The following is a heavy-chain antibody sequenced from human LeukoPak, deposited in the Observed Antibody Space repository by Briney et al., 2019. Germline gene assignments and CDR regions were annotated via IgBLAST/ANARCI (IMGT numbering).Heavy chain of an antibody. V-gene: IGHV3-9*01. CDR2: ISWNSGSI. CDR3: AREGYSAPFDY. D-gene: IGHD4-11*01. J-gene: IGHJ4*03. CDR1: GFTLDDYA. Sequence: GGSLRLSCAASGFTLDDYAMHWVRQAPGKGLEWVSGISWNSGSIGYADSVKGRFTISRDNAKNSLYLQMNSLRAEDTAVYYCAREGYSAPFDYWGQGTMVTVSS.